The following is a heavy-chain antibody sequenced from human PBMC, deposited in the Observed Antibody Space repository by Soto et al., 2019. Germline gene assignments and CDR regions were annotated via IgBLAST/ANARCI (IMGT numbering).Heavy chain of an antibody. CDR2: IYWDDDK. CDR1: GFSLSTTRVG. V-gene: IGHV2-5*02. Sequence: QITLKESGPTLVKPTHTLTLTCTFSGFSLSTTRVGVGWIRQPPGKALEWLALIYWDDDKRYSPFLKSRLTITKDTSKNQVVLTMTNMDPMATATYFCAHTLVAGLGYYFDDWGQGTLVTVSS. D-gene: IGHD6-19*01. CDR3: AHTLVAGLGYYFDD. J-gene: IGHJ4*02.